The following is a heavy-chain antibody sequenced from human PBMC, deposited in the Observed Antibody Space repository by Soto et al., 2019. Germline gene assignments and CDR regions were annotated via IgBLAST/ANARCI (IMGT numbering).Heavy chain of an antibody. CDR2: IHYSGST. J-gene: IGHJ4*02. Sequence: SETLSLTCTVSSGSISSYYWSWIRQPPGEGLQWIGYIHYSGSTKYNPSLKSRVTMSVDTSKNKFSLSLKSVTAEDTAVYYCAKVISGSYRAFDYWGQGTLVTVSS. CDR3: AKVISGSYRAFDY. D-gene: IGHD1-26*01. CDR1: SGSISSYY. V-gene: IGHV4-59*01.